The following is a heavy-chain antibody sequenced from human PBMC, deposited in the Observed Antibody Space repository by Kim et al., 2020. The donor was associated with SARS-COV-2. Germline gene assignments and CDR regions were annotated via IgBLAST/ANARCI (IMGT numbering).Heavy chain of an antibody. D-gene: IGHD6-19*01. CDR3: ARGREWLVPFDI. CDR1: GYTFTTYD. J-gene: IGHJ3*02. V-gene: IGHV1-8*01. CDR2: MNPKSGNS. Sequence: ASVKVSCKASGYTFTTYDINWVRQATGQGLEWMGWMNPKSGNSGLAPKFQGRVTMTRDTSIAAAYMELNSLRSDDTAVYYCARGREWLVPFDIWGAGTLV.